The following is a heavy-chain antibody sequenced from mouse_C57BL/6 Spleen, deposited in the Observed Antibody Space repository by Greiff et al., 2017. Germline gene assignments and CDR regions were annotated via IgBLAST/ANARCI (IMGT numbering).Heavy chain of an antibody. CDR3: ARDETAY. Sequence: QVQLQQPGAELVRPGSSVKLSCKASGYTFTSYWMHWVKQRPIQGLEWIGNIDPSDSETHYTQKFKDKATLTVDKSSSTAYMQLSSLTSEDSAVYYCARDETAYWGQGTLVTVSA. CDR2: IDPSDSET. J-gene: IGHJ3*01. CDR1: GYTFTSYW. V-gene: IGHV1-52*01.